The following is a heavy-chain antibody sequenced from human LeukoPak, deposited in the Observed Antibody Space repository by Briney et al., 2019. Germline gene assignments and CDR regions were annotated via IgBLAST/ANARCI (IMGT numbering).Heavy chain of an antibody. CDR2: IYPGDSDT. Sequence: GESLKISCKGSGYSFTSYWIGWVRQMPGKGLEWMGIIYPGDSDTRYSPSFQGQVTISADRSISTAYLQWSSLKASDTAMYYCARRGMATIFFPLEAFDIWGQGTMVTVSS. D-gene: IGHD5-24*01. CDR1: GYSFTSYW. CDR3: ARRGMATIFFPLEAFDI. J-gene: IGHJ3*02. V-gene: IGHV5-51*01.